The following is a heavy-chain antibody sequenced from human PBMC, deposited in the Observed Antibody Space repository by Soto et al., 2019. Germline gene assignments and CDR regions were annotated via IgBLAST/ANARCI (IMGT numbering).Heavy chain of an antibody. Sequence: SETLSLTCTVSGGSISSSSYYWGWIRQPPGKGLEWIGSIYYSGSTYYNPSLKSRVTISVDTSKNQFSLKLSSVTAADTAVYYCARTTTLGNYYDSSGYYYRNWFDPWGQGTLVTVSS. D-gene: IGHD3-22*01. CDR2: IYYSGST. CDR1: GGSISSSSYY. V-gene: IGHV4-39*01. CDR3: ARTTTLGNYYDSSGYYYRNWFDP. J-gene: IGHJ5*02.